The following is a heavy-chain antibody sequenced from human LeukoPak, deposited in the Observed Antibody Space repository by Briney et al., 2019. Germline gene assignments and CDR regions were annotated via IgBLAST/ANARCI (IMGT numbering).Heavy chain of an antibody. CDR1: GFIFSNYG. CDR2: ITSGGLT. CDR3: GQDWAWGAFGN. Sequence: GGSLRLSCEASGFIFSNYGMNWVRQAPGKGLEWVPGITSGGLTFYASSVKGRFTISRDNSEKTLYLQINSLRAEDTALYYCGQDWAWGAFGNWGQGALVTVSS. J-gene: IGHJ4*02. V-gene: IGHV3-23*01. D-gene: IGHD1-26*01.